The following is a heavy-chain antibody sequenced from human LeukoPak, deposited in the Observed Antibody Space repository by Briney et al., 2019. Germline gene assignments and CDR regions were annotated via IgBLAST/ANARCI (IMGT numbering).Heavy chain of an antibody. CDR1: GGSISSYY. CDR2: IYYSGST. D-gene: IGHD1-26*01. CDR3: ARRSGSRKGDAFDI. Sequence: SETLSLTCTVSGGSISSYYWSWIRQPPGKGLEWIGYIYYSGSTNYNPSLKSRVTISVDTSKSQFSLELSSVTAADTAVYYCARRSGSRKGDAFDIRGQGTMVTVSS. V-gene: IGHV4-59*01. J-gene: IGHJ3*02.